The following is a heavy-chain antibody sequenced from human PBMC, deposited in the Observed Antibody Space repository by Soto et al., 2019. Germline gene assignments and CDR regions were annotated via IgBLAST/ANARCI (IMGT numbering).Heavy chain of an antibody. Sequence: QVQLVEAGGGVVQPGRSLRLSCAASGFTFTNYGMHWVRQAPGKGLEWVAVTSHDGSNTYYADSVKGRFTISRDNSKNTLYLQMNSLIAEDTAVYYCAKGTDRGFSYGNSDYWGPGTLVTVSS. V-gene: IGHV3-30*18. CDR2: TSHDGSNT. CDR1: GFTFTNYG. J-gene: IGHJ4*02. CDR3: AKGTDRGFSYGNSDY. D-gene: IGHD5-18*01.